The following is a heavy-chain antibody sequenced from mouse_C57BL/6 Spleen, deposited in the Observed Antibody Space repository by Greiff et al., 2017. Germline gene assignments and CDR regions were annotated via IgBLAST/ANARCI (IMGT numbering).Heavy chain of an antibody. J-gene: IGHJ2*01. CDR3: TRSGSVYDGYYFDY. CDR2: IYPGNSDT. Sequence: EVQLQQSGTVLARPGASVKMSCKTSGYTFTSYWMHWVKQRPGQGLEWIGAIYPGNSDTSYNQKFKSKAKLTAVTSASTAYMELSSLTNEDSAVYYCTRSGSVYDGYYFDYWGQGTTLTVSS. D-gene: IGHD2-3*01. CDR1: GYTFTSYW. V-gene: IGHV1-5*01.